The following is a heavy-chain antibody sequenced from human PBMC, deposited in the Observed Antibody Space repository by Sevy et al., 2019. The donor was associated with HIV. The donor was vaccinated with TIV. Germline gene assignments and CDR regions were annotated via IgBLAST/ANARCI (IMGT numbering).Heavy chain of an antibody. J-gene: IGHJ6*02. CDR2: IKNDGSST. CDR3: AREGVDFWSGPVDFYYGMDV. V-gene: IGHV3-74*01. Sequence: GGSLRLSCAASGFTFSRYLMHWVRQAPGKGLAWVSQIKNDGSSTTYADSVKGRFTISRDNAKNTLYLQMNSLRAEDTAVYYCAREGVDFWSGPVDFYYGMDVWGQGATVTVSS. D-gene: IGHD3-3*01. CDR1: GFTFSRYL.